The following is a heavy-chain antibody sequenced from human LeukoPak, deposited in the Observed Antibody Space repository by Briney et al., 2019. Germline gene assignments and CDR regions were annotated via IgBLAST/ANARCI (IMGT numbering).Heavy chain of an antibody. CDR2: IYTSGST. J-gene: IGHJ6*02. Sequence: PSETLSLTCTVSGGSISSYYWSWIRQPPGKGLEWIGRIYTSGSTNYNPSLKSRVTMSVDTSKNQFSLKLSSVTAADTAVYYCARDTSLRGDWWNSVGPQYYYYGMDVWGQGTTVTVSS. V-gene: IGHV4-4*07. D-gene: IGHD1/OR15-1a*01. CDR3: ARDTSLRGDWWNSVGPQYYYYGMDV. CDR1: GGSISSYY.